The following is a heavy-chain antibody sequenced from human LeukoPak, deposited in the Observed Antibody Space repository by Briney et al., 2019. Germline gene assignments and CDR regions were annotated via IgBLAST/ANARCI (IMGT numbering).Heavy chain of an antibody. J-gene: IGHJ4*02. CDR2: ISSSSSYI. V-gene: IGHV3-21*01. CDR3: ARVGGWSAFRYCSGGSCYSPDY. D-gene: IGHD2-15*01. CDR1: GFTFSSYS. Sequence: PGGSLRLSCAASGFTFSSYSMNWVRQAPGKGLEWVSSISSSSSYIYYADSVKGRFTISRDNAKNSLYLQMNSLRAEDTAVYYCARVGGWSAFRYCSGGSCYSPDYWGQGTLVTVSS.